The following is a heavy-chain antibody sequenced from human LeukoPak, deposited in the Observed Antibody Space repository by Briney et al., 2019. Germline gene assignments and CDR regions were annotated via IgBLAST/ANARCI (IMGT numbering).Heavy chain of an antibody. D-gene: IGHD2-2*01. V-gene: IGHV1-18*01. CDR3: ARGGFEDIVVVPAANDY. Sequence: ASVKVSCKASGYTFTSYGISWVRQAPGQGLEWMGWISAYNGNTNYAQKLQGRVTMTTDTSTSTAYMELRSLRSDDTAVYYCARGGFEDIVVVPAANDYWGQGTLVTVSS. CDR1: GYTFTSYG. CDR2: ISAYNGNT. J-gene: IGHJ4*02.